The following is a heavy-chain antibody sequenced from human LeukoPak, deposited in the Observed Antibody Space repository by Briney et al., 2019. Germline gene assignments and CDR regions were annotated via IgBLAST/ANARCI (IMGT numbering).Heavy chain of an antibody. CDR1: GYSFTSYW. D-gene: IGHD3-10*01. Sequence: EXXKISFKGSGYSFTSYWIGWVRQMPGKGLEWMGIIYPGDSDTRYSPSFQGQVTISADKSISTAYLQWSSLKASDTAMYYCARWSLLWFGELLPYYMDVWGKGTTVTVSS. CDR2: IYPGDSDT. J-gene: IGHJ6*03. V-gene: IGHV5-51*01. CDR3: ARWSLLWFGELLPYYMDV.